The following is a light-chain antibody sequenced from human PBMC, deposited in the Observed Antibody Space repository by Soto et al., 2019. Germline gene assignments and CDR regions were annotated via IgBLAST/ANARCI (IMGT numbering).Light chain of an antibody. V-gene: IGKV3-15*01. CDR2: GAS. CDR3: EQDNRWPLT. CDR1: QSVSSN. Sequence: EIVMTQSLATLSVSPGERAPLSCRASQSVSSNLAWYQQKPGQAHRLLIYGASTRATGIPARFSGSGTGTEFRLTISSLESEGFGVYYCEQDNRWPLTFGGGTKEEIK. J-gene: IGKJ4*01.